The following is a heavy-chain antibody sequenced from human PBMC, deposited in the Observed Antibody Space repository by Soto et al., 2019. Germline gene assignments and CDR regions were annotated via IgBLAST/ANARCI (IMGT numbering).Heavy chain of an antibody. CDR2: IFWDDDK. Sequence: QITLKESGPALVRPTQTLTLTCSFSGFSLTTRGLAVGWIRQPPGKALEWLALIFWDDDKWYSPSLRSRLTITEDTSKDQVVLTMTNMDPVDTATYYCAHRSRGYAYYFDQWGQGTLVTVSS. CDR1: GFSLTTRGLA. D-gene: IGHD5-12*01. CDR3: AHRSRGYAYYFDQ. J-gene: IGHJ4*02. V-gene: IGHV2-5*02.